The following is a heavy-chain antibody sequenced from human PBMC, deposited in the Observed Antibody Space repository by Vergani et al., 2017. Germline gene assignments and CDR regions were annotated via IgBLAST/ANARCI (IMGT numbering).Heavy chain of an antibody. CDR2: IFSNDEK. D-gene: IGHD1-26*01. CDR1: GFSLSNSRMG. Sequence: QVTLKESGPVLVKPTETLTLTCTVSGFSLSNSRMGVSWIRQPPGKALEWLAHIFSNDEKSYSTSLKSRLTISKATSKSQVVLTMTNMEPVDTATYYCALIVQVGATTSSPFDYWGQGTLVTVSS. J-gene: IGHJ4*02. V-gene: IGHV2-26*01. CDR3: ALIVQVGATTSSPFDY.